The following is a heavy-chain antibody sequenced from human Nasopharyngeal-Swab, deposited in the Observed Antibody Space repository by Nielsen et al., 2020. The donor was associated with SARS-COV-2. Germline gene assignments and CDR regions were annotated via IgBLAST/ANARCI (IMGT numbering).Heavy chain of an antibody. CDR2: TYYRYEWYN. CDR3: ARDEGAHNS. D-gene: IGHD3-16*01. Sequence: SQTLSLTCAISGDSVSNDRVAWNWIRQSPSRGLEWLGRTYYRYEWYNDYAVFVKSRITIKPDPSTNQFSLQLNSVTPEDTAVYYCARDEGAHNSWGQGTLVTVSS. J-gene: IGHJ4*02. V-gene: IGHV6-1*01. CDR1: GDSVSNDRVA.